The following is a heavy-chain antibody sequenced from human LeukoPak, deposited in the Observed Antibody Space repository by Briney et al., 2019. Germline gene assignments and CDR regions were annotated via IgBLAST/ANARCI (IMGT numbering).Heavy chain of an antibody. CDR1: GGSMRNYY. J-gene: IGHJ3*02. Sequence: SETLSLTCTVSGGSMRNYYWSWIRRPPGERLEWIGYIYYTGSTNYNPSLKSRVAISVDTSKNKFSLQLNSVTAADTALYYCARSDIYCSGGTCPPDTFDAFDIWGQGTMVTVSS. V-gene: IGHV4-59*01. CDR3: ARSDIYCSGGTCPPDTFDAFDI. D-gene: IGHD2-15*01. CDR2: IYYTGST.